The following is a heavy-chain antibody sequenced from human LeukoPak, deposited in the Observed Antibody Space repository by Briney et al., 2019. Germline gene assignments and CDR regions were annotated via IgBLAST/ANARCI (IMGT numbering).Heavy chain of an antibody. CDR2: INPNSGGT. V-gene: IGHV1-2*02. D-gene: IGHD2-2*01. J-gene: IGHJ4*02. CDR1: GYTFTSYA. CDR3: ASLGSGLPADYFDY. Sequence: GASVKVSCKASGYTFTSYAMNWVRQAPGQGLEWMGWINPNSGGTNYAQKFQGRVTMTRDTSISTAYMELSRLRSDDTAVYYCASLGSGLPADYFDYWGQGTLVTVSS.